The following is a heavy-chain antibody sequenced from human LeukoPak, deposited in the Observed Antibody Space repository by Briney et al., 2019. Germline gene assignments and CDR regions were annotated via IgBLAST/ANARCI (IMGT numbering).Heavy chain of an antibody. J-gene: IGHJ4*02. V-gene: IGHV3-11*01. Sequence: PGGSLRLSCAASGFTFSDSYMSWIPHAPGKGLEYISYISSSGSTIYYADSVKGRFTLSRDNAKNSLSLEMNSLRAEDTAVYYCGRGKYSFDYWGQGTLVTVSS. CDR1: GFTFSDSY. CDR3: GRGKYSFDY. CDR2: ISSSGSTI. D-gene: IGHD2-21*01.